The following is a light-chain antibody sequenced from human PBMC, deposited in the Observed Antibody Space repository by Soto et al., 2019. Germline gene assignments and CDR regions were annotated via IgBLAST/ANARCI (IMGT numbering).Light chain of an antibody. J-gene: IGKJ5*01. CDR3: QQRSNWPPIT. CDR1: QSVSTSY. CDR2: DAS. Sequence: ETVSTQSPGTLSLSPGERATLSCRAIQSVSTSYLAWYQQKPGQAPRLLIYDASNRATGIPARFSGSGSGTDFTLTISSLEPEDFAVYYCQQRSNWPPITFGQGTRLEVK. V-gene: IGKV3-11*01.